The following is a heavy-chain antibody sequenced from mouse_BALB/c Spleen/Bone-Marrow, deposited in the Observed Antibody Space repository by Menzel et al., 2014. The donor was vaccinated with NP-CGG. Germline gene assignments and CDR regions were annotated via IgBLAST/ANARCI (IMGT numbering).Heavy chain of an antibody. CDR3: ARYDYAMDY. D-gene: IGHD2-3*01. CDR1: GYTFTNFW. V-gene: IGHV1S41*01. J-gene: IGHJ4*01. CDR2: IAPGSGTT. Sequence: DLVKPGASVKLSCKASGYTFTNFWINWIKRRPGQGVEWIGRIAPGSGTTYYNEMFKGKATLTVDTSSSTAYIQLSSLSSEDSAVYFCARYDYAMDYWGQGTSVTVSS.